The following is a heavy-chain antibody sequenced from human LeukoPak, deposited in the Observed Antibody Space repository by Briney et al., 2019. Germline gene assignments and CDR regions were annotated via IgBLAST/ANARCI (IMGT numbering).Heavy chain of an antibody. CDR2: IIPILGIA. J-gene: IGHJ4*02. CDR1: GGIXSSYA. Sequence: SVKVSCKASGGIXSSYAISWVRQAPGQGLEWMGRIIPILGIANYAQKFQGRVTITADKSTSTAYMDLSSLRSEDTAVYYCARDLPPYYFDYWGQGTLVTVSS. V-gene: IGHV1-69*04. CDR3: ARDLPPYYFDY.